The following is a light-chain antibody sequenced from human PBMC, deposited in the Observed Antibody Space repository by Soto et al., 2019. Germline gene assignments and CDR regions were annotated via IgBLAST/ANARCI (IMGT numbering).Light chain of an antibody. CDR3: QSYDSSLSGSV. CDR1: SSNIGAGYD. V-gene: IGLV1-40*01. Sequence: QSVLTQPPSVSGPPGQRVTISCTGGSSNIGAGYDVHWYRQLPGTAPKLLIYANSNRPSGVPDRFSGSKSGTSASLAITGLQAEDEADYYCQSYDSSLSGSVFGGGTQLTVL. CDR2: ANS. J-gene: IGLJ2*01.